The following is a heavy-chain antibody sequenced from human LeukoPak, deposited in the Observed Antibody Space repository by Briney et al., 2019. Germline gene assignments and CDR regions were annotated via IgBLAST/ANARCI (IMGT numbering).Heavy chain of an antibody. CDR1: GFTFSSYW. Sequence: GGSLRLSCAASGFTFSSYWMSWVRQAPGKGLEWVANIKQDGSEKYYVDSVKGRFTISRDNAKNSLYLQMNSLRAEDTAVYYCASRSSTSGVGWFDPWGQGTLVTVSS. J-gene: IGHJ5*02. D-gene: IGHD2-2*01. CDR2: IKQDGSEK. CDR3: ASRSSTSGVGWFDP. V-gene: IGHV3-7*01.